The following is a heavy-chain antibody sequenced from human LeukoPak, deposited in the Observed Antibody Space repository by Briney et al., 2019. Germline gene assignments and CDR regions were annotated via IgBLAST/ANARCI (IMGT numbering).Heavy chain of an antibody. V-gene: IGHV1-69*13. J-gene: IGHJ5*02. CDR1: GGTFSSYA. CDR3: ARDRPTDYDILTGRFDP. CDR2: TIPIFGTA. D-gene: IGHD3-9*01. Sequence: SVKVSCKASGGTFSSYAISWVRQAPGQGLEWMGWTIPIFGTANYAQKFQGRVTITANESTSTAYMEMSSLRSEDTPVYYCARDRPTDYDILTGRFDPWGQGTLVTASS.